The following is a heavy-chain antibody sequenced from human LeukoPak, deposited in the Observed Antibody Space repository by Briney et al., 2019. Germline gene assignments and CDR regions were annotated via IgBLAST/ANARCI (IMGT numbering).Heavy chain of an antibody. CDR2: INHSGSA. V-gene: IGHV4-34*01. Sequence: SETLSLTCAVYGGSFSGYYWSWIRQPPGKGLEWIGEINHSGSANYNPSLKSRVTISVDTSKNQFSLKLSSVTAADTAVYYCARNGDHYFDYWGQGTLVTVSS. CDR1: GGSFSGYY. J-gene: IGHJ4*02. D-gene: IGHD4-17*01. CDR3: ARNGDHYFDY.